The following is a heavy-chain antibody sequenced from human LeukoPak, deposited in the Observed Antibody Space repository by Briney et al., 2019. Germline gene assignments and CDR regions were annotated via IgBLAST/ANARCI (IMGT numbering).Heavy chain of an antibody. CDR3: ARDARDSSGYYDWFDP. D-gene: IGHD3-22*01. J-gene: IGHJ5*02. CDR2: ISSSSSYI. V-gene: IGHV3-21*01. CDR1: GFTFSSYS. Sequence: GGSLRLSCAAPGFTFSSYSMNWVRQAPGKGLEWVSSISSSSSYIYYADSVKGRFTISRDNAKNSLYLQMNSLRAEDTAVYYCARDARDSSGYYDWFDPWGRGTLVTVSS.